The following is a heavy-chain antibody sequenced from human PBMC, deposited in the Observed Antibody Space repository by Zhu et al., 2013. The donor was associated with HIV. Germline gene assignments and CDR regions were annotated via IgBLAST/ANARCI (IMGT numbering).Heavy chain of an antibody. CDR3: ARAQFSMIVVVEY. CDR2: MNPNSGNT. D-gene: IGHD3-22*01. J-gene: IGHJ4*02. CDR1: GGTFTSYD. Sequence: QVQLVQSGAEVKKPGSSVKVSCKASGGTFTSYDITWVRQATGQGLEWMGWMNPNSGNTGYAQRFQGRVTMTRNTSINTVYMELSSLRSEDTALYYCARAQFSMIVVVEYWGQGTLVTVSS. V-gene: IGHV1-8*02.